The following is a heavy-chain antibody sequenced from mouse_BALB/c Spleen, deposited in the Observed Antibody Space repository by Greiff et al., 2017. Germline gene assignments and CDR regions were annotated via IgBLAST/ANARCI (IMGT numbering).Heavy chain of an antibody. J-gene: IGHJ4*01. Sequence: EVQLQQSGAELVRPGALVKLSCKASGFNIKDYYMHWVKQRPEQGLEWIGWIDPENGNTIYDPKFQGKASITADTSSNTAYLQLSSLTSEDTAVYDCARPDGYYDYAMDYWGQGTSVTVSS. CDR2: IDPENGNT. V-gene: IGHV14-1*02. D-gene: IGHD2-3*01. CDR3: ARPDGYYDYAMDY. CDR1: GFNIKDYY.